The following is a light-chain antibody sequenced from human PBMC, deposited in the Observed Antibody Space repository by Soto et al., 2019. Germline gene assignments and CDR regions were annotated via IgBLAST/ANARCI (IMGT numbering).Light chain of an antibody. CDR1: SSDVGGYKY. V-gene: IGLV2-14*03. CDR2: DVS. J-gene: IGLJ2*01. Sequence: QSVLTQPASVSESPGQSITISCTGTSSDVGGYKYVSWYQHHPGKAPKLMIYDVSNRPSGVSNRFSGSKSGNTASLTISGLQAEDEADYYCSSYTSSSTRVFGGGTKVTVL. CDR3: SSYTSSSTRV.